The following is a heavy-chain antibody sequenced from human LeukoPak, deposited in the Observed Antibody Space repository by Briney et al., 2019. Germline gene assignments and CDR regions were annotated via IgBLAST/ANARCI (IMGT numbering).Heavy chain of an antibody. V-gene: IGHV3-23*01. CDR3: AKSTVTTGDWYFDY. CDR1: GFTFSSYA. D-gene: IGHD4-17*01. J-gene: IGHJ4*02. Sequence: GGSLRLSCAASGFTFSSYAMTWVRRAPGKGLEWVSAISGSGGATYYADSVKGRFTISRDNSKNTLYLQMNSLRAEDTAVYYCAKSTVTTGDWYFDYWGQGTLVTVSS. CDR2: ISGSGGAT.